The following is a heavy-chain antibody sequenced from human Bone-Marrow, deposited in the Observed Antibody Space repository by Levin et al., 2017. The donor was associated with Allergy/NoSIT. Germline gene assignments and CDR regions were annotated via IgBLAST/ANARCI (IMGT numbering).Heavy chain of an antibody. CDR3: ARDWNYSIEY. Sequence: GGSLRLSCAASGFTFSSYAMHWVRQAPGKGLEWVAIISYDGNNKYYADSVKGRFTLSRDNSKNTLYLQMNSLRADDTAVYYCARDWNYSIEYWGQGTLVTVSS. CDR2: ISYDGNNK. J-gene: IGHJ4*02. D-gene: IGHD1-7*01. V-gene: IGHV3-30-3*01. CDR1: GFTFSSYA.